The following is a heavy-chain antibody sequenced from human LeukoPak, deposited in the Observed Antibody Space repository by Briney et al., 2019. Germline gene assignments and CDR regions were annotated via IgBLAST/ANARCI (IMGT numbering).Heavy chain of an antibody. D-gene: IGHD3/OR15-3a*01. CDR3: ARQTGSGLFILP. CDR2: IYYTGNT. Sequence: SETLSLTCSVSVVPIRRSHSHGRWIRQPPGMGLEWIGSIYYTGNTYYNASLKSQVSLSIDTSKNQFSLKLTSVTAADTAVYYCARQTGSGLFILPGGQGTLVTVSS. J-gene: IGHJ4*02. V-gene: IGHV4-39*01. CDR1: VVPIRRSHSH.